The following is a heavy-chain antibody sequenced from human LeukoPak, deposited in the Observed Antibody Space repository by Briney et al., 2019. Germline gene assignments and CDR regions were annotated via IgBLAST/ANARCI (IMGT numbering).Heavy chain of an antibody. J-gene: IGHJ5*02. CDR1: GGTFSSYA. CDR3: AREIVVVVAAAPTPFNWFDP. D-gene: IGHD2-15*01. CDR2: IIPIFGTA. Sequence: SVKVSCKASGGTFSSYAISWVRQAPGQGLEWMGRIIPIFGTANYAQKFQGRVTITTDESTSTAYMELSSLRSEDTAVYYCAREIVVVVAAAPTPFNWFDPWGQGTLVTVSS. V-gene: IGHV1-69*05.